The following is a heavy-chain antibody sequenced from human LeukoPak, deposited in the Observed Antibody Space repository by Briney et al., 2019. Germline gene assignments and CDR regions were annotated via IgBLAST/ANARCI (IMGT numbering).Heavy chain of an antibody. D-gene: IGHD2-2*01. CDR1: GFTFSSYG. CDR3: APDIVVLPAAADAFDI. V-gene: IGHV3-30*02. CDR2: IRYDGSNK. Sequence: PGGSLKLSCAASGFTFSSYGMHWVRQAPGKGLEWVAFIRYDGSNKYYADSVKGRFTISRDNSKSTLYLQMNSLRAEDTAVYYCAPDIVVLPAAADAFDIWGQGTMVTVSS. J-gene: IGHJ3*02.